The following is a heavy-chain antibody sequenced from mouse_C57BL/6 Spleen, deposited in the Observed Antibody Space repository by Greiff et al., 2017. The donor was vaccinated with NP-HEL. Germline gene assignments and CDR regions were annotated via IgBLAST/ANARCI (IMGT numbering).Heavy chain of an antibody. CDR2: IDPAHSNT. J-gene: IGHJ3*01. Sequence: EVLLQQSVAELVRPGASVKFSCTASGFNFNSTYMNWVKQSPEQSLEWIGRIDPAHSNTQYPPKFQGQATISADTSSNTAYLQLSRLTSEDTAIDYCARACEGSSYFFAYWGQGTLGTVSA. V-gene: IGHV14-3*01. CDR3: ARACEGSSYFFAY. CDR1: GFNFNSTY. D-gene: IGHD1-1*01.